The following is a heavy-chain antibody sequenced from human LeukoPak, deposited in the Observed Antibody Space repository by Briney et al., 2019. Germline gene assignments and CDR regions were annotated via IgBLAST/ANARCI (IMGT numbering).Heavy chain of an antibody. CDR3: AKEIYYYDSSGYYLPPYNAFDI. J-gene: IGHJ3*02. D-gene: IGHD3-22*01. Sequence: GGSLRLSCAASGFTFSSYWMSWVRQAPGKGLERVANIKQDGSEKYYVDSVKGRFTISRDNSKNTLYLQMNSLRAEDTAVYYCAKEIYYYDSSGYYLPPYNAFDIWGQGTMVTVSS. CDR1: GFTFSSYW. CDR2: IKQDGSEK. V-gene: IGHV3-7*03.